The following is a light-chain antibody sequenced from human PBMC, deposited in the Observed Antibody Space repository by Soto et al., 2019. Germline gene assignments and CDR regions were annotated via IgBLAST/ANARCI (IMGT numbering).Light chain of an antibody. CDR3: LKYNSAPCT. Sequence: DSQITQSPSSLSAPVVYRVTITCRVSQGITLYLAWYHQKPGKVPQLLIYTASTLHSAVPPRFSGSGSGTDFTLTISSLQPEDVATYYCLKYNSAPCTFGQGTKVELK. CDR2: TAS. CDR1: QGITLY. J-gene: IGKJ1*01. V-gene: IGKV1-27*01.